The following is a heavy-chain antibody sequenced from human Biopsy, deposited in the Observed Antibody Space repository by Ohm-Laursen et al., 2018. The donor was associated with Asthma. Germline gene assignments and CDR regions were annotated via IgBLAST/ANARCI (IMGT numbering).Heavy chain of an antibody. J-gene: IGHJ4*02. CDR2: MSCEESVQ. D-gene: IGHD1-26*01. V-gene: IGHV3-30*03. CDR3: ARDFGCGSYFVGTTFDY. Sequence: SPRLSCAASGFTFKAYGIHWVRQAPGKGLEWVAVMSCEESVQYFADSVKGRFTFSRDNSKNTLYLQMNSLRAEDSAVYYCARDFGCGSYFVGTTFDYWGQGALVTVSS. CDR1: GFTFKAYG.